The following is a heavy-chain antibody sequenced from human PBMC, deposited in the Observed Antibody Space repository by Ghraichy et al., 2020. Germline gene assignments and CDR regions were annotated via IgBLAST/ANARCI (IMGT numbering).Heavy chain of an antibody. CDR3: VRVRCFSSGCPAAGAFDY. D-gene: IGHD6-19*01. CDR2: IYYSGSS. J-gene: IGHJ4*02. V-gene: IGHV4-59*01. Sequence: ESLNISCTVSGGSISSYYWSWIRQPPGKGLEWIGYIYYSGSSNHNPSLKSRVTISVDTSKNQFSLKLSSVTAADTAVYYCVRVRCFSSGCPAAGAFDYWGQGTLVTVSS. CDR1: GGSISSYY.